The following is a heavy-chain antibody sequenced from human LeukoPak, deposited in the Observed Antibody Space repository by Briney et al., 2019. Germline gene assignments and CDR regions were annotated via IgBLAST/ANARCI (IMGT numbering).Heavy chain of an antibody. J-gene: IGHJ4*02. CDR2: INPIGGTT. CDR3: ARGGSGSYFDY. D-gene: IGHD1-26*01. V-gene: IGHV1-46*01. CDR1: GYTFTSYY. Sequence: ASVKVSCKASGYTFTSYYIHWVRQAPGQGLEWMGIINPIGGTTDYAQKFQGRVTMTTDTSTSTAYMELRSLRSDDTAVYYCARGGSGSYFDYWGQGTLVTVSS.